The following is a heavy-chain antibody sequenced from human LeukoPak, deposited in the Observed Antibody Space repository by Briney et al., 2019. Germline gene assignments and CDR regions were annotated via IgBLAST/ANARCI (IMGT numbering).Heavy chain of an antibody. CDR2: IYYTGST. V-gene: IGHV4-59*01. CDR1: GGSISSSY. J-gene: IGHJ5*02. CDR3: ASSSWYGNWFDP. Sequence: SETLSLTCTVSGGSISSSYWSWIRQPPGEGLEWIGYIYYTGSTNYNPSLKSRVTISVDTSKNQFSLELSSVTAADTAVYYCASSSWYGNWFDPWGQGTLVSVSS. D-gene: IGHD6-13*01.